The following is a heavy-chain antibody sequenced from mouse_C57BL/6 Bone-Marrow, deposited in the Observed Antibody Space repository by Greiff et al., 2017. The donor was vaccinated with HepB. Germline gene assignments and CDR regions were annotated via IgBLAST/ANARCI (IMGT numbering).Heavy chain of an antibody. CDR1: GYTFTSYW. D-gene: IGHD2-1*01. CDR3: AITIYYGNYYPWFAY. V-gene: IGHV1-74*01. J-gene: IGHJ3*01. Sequence: VQLQQPGAELVKPGASVKVSCKASGYTFTSYWMHWVKQRPGQGLEWIGRIHPSDSDTNYNQKFKGKATLTVDKSSSTAYMQLSSLTSEDSAVYYCAITIYYGNYYPWFAYWGQGTLVTVSA. CDR2: IHPSDSDT.